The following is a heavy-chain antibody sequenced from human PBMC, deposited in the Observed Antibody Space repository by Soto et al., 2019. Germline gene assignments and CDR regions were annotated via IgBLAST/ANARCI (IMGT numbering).Heavy chain of an antibody. Sequence: GGSLRLSCAASGFTFSSYSMNWVRQAPGKGLEWVSYISSSSSTIYYADSVKGRFTISRDNAKNSLYLQMNSLRDEDTAVYYCARGMLYYYYYGLDVWGQGTTVTVSS. J-gene: IGHJ6*02. CDR3: ARGMLYYYYYGLDV. CDR2: ISSSSSTI. V-gene: IGHV3-48*02. CDR1: GFTFSSYS. D-gene: IGHD2-8*01.